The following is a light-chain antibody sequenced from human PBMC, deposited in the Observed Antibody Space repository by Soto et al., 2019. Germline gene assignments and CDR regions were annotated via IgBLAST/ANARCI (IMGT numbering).Light chain of an antibody. CDR3: SSYTTSSTVG. Sequence: QSALTQPASVSGSPGQSITISCTGTSSEVGGYNYVSWYQQHPGKAPKLMIFEVSNRPSGVSNRFSGSKSGNTASLTISGLQAEDEADYYCSSYTTSSTVGFCGVNKLTVL. J-gene: IGLJ2*01. V-gene: IGLV2-14*01. CDR1: SSEVGGYNY. CDR2: EVS.